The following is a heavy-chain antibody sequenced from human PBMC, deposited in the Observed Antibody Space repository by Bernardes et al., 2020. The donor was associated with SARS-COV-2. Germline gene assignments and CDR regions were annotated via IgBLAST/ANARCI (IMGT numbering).Heavy chain of an antibody. V-gene: IGHV3-48*02. J-gene: IGHJ4*02. CDR1: GFTFRTYS. Sequence: GGTLRLSCAASGFTFRTYSMNWVRQAPGKGLEWVSYITSGSSTIHYADPVKGRFTIPRDNAKNSLYLQMNSLRDDDTAVYYCAREFRSSGWFDFDYCGQGNLVTVSS. D-gene: IGHD6-19*01. CDR2: ITSGSSTI. CDR3: AREFRSSGWFDFDY.